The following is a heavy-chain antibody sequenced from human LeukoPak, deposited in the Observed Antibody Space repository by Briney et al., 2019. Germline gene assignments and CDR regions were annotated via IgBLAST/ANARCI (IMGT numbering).Heavy chain of an antibody. V-gene: IGHV1-69*04. Sequence: SVKVSCKASGGTFSSYAISWVRQAPGQGLEWMGRIIPILGIANYAQKFQGRVTITADKSTSTAYMELRSLRSDDTAVYYCARITGTKAYWGQGTLVTVSS. CDR2: IIPILGIA. D-gene: IGHD1-7*01. CDR3: ARITGTKAY. CDR1: GGTFSSYA. J-gene: IGHJ4*02.